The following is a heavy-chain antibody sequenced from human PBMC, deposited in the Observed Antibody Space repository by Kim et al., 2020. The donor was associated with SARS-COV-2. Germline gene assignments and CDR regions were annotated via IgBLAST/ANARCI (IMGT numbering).Heavy chain of an antibody. J-gene: IGHJ6*02. Sequence: GGSLRLSCAASGFIFTNYYMTWIRQAPGKGLEWISHISGSSNYRNYADSVRGRFTISRDNAKNSVYLQMNSLIAEDTAVYYCVRAEHQLAGGYYAMDVWGQGTTVAVSS. CDR2: ISGSSNYR. D-gene: IGHD6-13*01. CDR1: GFIFTNYY. CDR3: VRAEHQLAGGYYAMDV. V-gene: IGHV3-11*06.